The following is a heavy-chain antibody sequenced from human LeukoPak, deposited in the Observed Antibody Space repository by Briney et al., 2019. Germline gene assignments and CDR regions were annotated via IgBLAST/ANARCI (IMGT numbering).Heavy chain of an antibody. Sequence: GASVKVSCKASGYTFTSYGISWVRQAPGQGLEWMGWISAYNGNTNYAQKLQGRVTMTTDTSTSTAYMELRSLRSDDTAVYYCARDPYYYDSSGYYPRGYFDYWGQGTLVTVSS. V-gene: IGHV1-18*01. CDR3: ARDPYYYDSSGYYPRGYFDY. CDR1: GYTFTSYG. D-gene: IGHD3-22*01. CDR2: ISAYNGNT. J-gene: IGHJ4*02.